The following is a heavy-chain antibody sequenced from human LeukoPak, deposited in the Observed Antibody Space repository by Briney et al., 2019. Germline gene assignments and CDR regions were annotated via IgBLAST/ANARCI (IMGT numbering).Heavy chain of an antibody. CDR3: ARDMRIAVAG. V-gene: IGHV1-2*02. CDR2: INPNSGGT. Sequence: ASLKVSCKASGYTFTGYYMHCVRQAPRQRLEWRGWINPNSGGTNYAQKCHGRVTMTRDTSISTAYMEVSRLRSDDTAVYYCARDMRIAVAGWGQGTLVTVSS. CDR1: GYTFTGYY. D-gene: IGHD6-19*01. J-gene: IGHJ4*02.